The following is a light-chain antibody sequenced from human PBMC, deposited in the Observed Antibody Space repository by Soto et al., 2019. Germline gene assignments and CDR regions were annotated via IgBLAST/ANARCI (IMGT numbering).Light chain of an antibody. V-gene: IGKV1-39*01. CDR3: QQSYSVSLT. CDR1: QSISSY. J-gene: IGKJ4*01. Sequence: DIQMTQSPSSLSASVGDRVTITCRASQSISSYLNWYQVQPGKAPKLLIYAASSLQGGVPSRFSGSGSGTDFTLTISSLQPEEVATYYCQQSYSVSLTFGGGTKVETK. CDR2: AAS.